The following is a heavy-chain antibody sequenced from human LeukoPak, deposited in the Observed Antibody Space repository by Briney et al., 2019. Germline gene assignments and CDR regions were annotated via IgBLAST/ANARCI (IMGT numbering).Heavy chain of an antibody. CDR2: IIPIFGTA. CDR1: GGTFSSYA. J-gene: IGHJ3*01. V-gene: IGHV1-69*13. D-gene: IGHD6-19*01. Sequence: SVKVSCKASGGTFSSYAISWVRQAPGQGLEWMGGIIPIFGTANYAQKFQGRVTITADESTSTAYMELSSLRGEDTALYYCAKVSRGWQVTDVFDVWGQGTMVTVSS. CDR3: AKVSRGWQVTDVFDV.